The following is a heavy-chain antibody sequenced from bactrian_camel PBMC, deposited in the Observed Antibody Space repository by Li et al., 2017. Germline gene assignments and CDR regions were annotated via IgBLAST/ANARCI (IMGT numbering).Heavy chain of an antibody. Sequence: HVQLVESGGGLVQAGGSLNLSCAATVNSNNLNCMGWFRQAPGKEREGVASITRIHGGTAYADSVKGRFIISRDNTKNTWYLQMNILKPEDTAMYYCAAVVGCSTAPWLRDPG. CDR2: ITRIHGGT. D-gene: IGHD7*01. J-gene: IGHJ2*01. V-gene: IGHV3S68*01. CDR1: VNSNNLNC.